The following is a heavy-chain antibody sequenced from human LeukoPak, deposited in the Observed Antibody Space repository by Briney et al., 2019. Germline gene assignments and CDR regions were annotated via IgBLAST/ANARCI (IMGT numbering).Heavy chain of an antibody. CDR1: GFTFSSYA. V-gene: IGHV3-30-3*01. CDR3: ARDLAGELTYFDY. Sequence: PGGSLRLSCAASGFTFSSYAMHWVRQAPGKGLEWVAVISYDGSNKYYADSVKGRFTISRDNSKNTLYLQMNSLRAEDTAVYYCARDLAGELTYFDYWGQGTLVTVSS. J-gene: IGHJ4*02. CDR2: ISYDGSNK. D-gene: IGHD1-7*01.